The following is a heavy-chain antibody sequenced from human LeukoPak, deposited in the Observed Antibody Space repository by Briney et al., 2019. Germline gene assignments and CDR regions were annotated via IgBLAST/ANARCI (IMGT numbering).Heavy chain of an antibody. CDR2: ISSSGSTI. CDR3: ARDMSIGPTGYYYYGMDV. V-gene: IGHV3-11*01. J-gene: IGHJ6*02. Sequence: PGGSLRLSCAASGFIFSDYYMSWIRQAPGKGLEWVSYISSSGSTIYYADSVKGRFTISRDNAKNSLYLQMNSLRAEDTAVYYCARDMSIGPTGYYYYGMDVWGQGTTVTVSS. CDR1: GFIFSDYY. D-gene: IGHD1-14*01.